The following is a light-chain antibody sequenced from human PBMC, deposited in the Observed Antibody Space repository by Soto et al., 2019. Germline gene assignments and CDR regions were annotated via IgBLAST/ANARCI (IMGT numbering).Light chain of an antibody. J-gene: IGKJ1*01. V-gene: IGKV1-5*03. Sequence: DVQMTQSPSTLSASVGDRVTITCRASQSVTLWLAWYQQKPGKAPTLLIYKASSLQSWVPSRFSGSGSGAEFTLTISSLQPDDFATYYCQQYNSYLWTFGQGTTVEI. CDR2: KAS. CDR3: QQYNSYLWT. CDR1: QSVTLW.